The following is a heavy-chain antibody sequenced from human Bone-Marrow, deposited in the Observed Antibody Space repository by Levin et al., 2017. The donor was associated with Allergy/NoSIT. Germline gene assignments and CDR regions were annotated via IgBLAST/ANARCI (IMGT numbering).Heavy chain of an antibody. CDR2: RYYSENT. CDR1: GASIKSYH. CDR3: ARLRFLEWVEEYNMDV. V-gene: IGHV4-59*01. D-gene: IGHD3-3*01. J-gene: IGHJ6*03. Sequence: TASETLSLTCTVSGASIKSYHWNWIRQSPGKGLEWIGSRYYSENTKHNPSLRSRVTISVDTSRNQVSLKLSSVTAADTAVYYCARLRFLEWVEEYNMDVWGTGTAVIVSS.